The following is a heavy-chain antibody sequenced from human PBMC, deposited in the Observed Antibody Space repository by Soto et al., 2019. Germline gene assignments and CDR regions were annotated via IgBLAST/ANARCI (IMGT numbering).Heavy chain of an antibody. J-gene: IGHJ4*02. D-gene: IGHD3-3*01. CDR3: ARSFWSGYYNLYNYFDY. CDR2: IYYSGST. Sequence: PSETLSLTCTVSGGSISSGGYYWSWIRQHPGKGLEWIGYIYYSGSTYYNPSLKSRVTISVDTSKNQFSLKLSSVTAADTAVYNCARSFWSGYYNLYNYFDYWGQGTLVTVSS. V-gene: IGHV4-31*03. CDR1: GGSISSGGYY.